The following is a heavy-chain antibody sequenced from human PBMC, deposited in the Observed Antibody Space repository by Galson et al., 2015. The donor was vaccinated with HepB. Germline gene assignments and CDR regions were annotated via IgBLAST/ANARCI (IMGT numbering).Heavy chain of an antibody. D-gene: IGHD7-27*01. J-gene: IGHJ4*02. CDR3: ARDDTGGY. V-gene: IGHV3-30-3*01. CDR1: GFTFSSYA. Sequence: SLRLSCAASGFTFSSYAMHWVRQAPGKGLEWVAVISYDGSNKYYADSVKGRFTISRDNSKNTLYLQMNRLRAEDTAVYYCARDDTGGYWGQGTLVTVSS. CDR2: ISYDGSNK.